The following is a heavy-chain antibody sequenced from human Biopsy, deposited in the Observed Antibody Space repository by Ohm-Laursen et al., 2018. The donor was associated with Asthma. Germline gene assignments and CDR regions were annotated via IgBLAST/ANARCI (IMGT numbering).Heavy chain of an antibody. D-gene: IGHD3-3*01. CDR2: MYYGETT. CDR3: ARDVSLGRFLEWSSGMDV. V-gene: IGHV4-39*07. CDR1: SGSGGYMRSGNYY. Sequence: SETLSLTCSLSSGSGGYMRSGNYYWGWIRQPPGKGLEWIGSMYYGETTYYSPSLKSRVTISVDTSKNQFSLILSSVTAADTAVYYCARDVSLGRFLEWSSGMDVWGQGTTVTVSS. J-gene: IGHJ6*02.